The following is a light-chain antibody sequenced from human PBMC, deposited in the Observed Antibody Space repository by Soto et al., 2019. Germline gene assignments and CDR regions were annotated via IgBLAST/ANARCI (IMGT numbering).Light chain of an antibody. J-gene: IGLJ1*01. V-gene: IGLV2-14*03. CDR3: GSWDSSLSAYV. Sequence: QSVLTQPASVSGSPGQSITISCTGTSSDVAAYNFVSWYQQHPGEVPKLMIYEVIKRPSGISDRFSGSKSGNTASLTISGLQAEDEADYYCGSWDSSLSAYVFGTGTKLTVL. CDR1: SSDVAAYNF. CDR2: EVI.